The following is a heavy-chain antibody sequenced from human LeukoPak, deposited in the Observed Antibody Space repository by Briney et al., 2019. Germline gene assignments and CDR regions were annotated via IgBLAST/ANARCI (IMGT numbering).Heavy chain of an antibody. CDR2: ISGSGGST. J-gene: IGHJ3*02. CDR1: GFTFSSYS. D-gene: IGHD6-19*01. V-gene: IGHV3-23*01. Sequence: PGGSLRLSCAASGFTFSSYSMNWVRQAPGKGLEWVSAISGSGGSTYYADSVKGRFTISRDNSKNTLYLQMNSLRAEDTAVYYCASRLGYSSGWYRPHDAFDIWGQGTMVTVSS. CDR3: ASRLGYSSGWYRPHDAFDI.